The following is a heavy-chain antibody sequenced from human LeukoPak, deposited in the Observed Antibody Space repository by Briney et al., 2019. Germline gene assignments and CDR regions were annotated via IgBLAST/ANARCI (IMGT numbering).Heavy chain of an antibody. Sequence: ASVKVSCKASGYTFTSYGISWVRQAPGQGLEWMGWISGYNGNTDYAQKFQGRVTMTTDTSTNTAYMELRSLRSDDTAVYYCARDLTYYYDSSGYDYWGQGTLVTVSS. V-gene: IGHV1-18*01. CDR3: ARDLTYYYDSSGYDY. J-gene: IGHJ4*02. CDR1: GYTFTSYG. D-gene: IGHD3-22*01. CDR2: ISGYNGNT.